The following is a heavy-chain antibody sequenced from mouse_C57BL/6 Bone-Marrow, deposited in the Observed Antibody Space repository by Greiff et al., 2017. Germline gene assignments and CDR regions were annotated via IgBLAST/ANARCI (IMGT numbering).Heavy chain of an antibody. CDR2: IYPGSGST. V-gene: IGHV1-55*01. D-gene: IGHD2-3*01. CDR3: SSFYDGYYPYYFDS. J-gene: IGHJ2*01. Sequence: QVQLQPPWAELVKPGASVKMSCKASGYTFTSYWINWVKQRPGQGLEWIGDIYPGSGSTNYNEKFKSKATLTVDTSSSTAYMHLTSLTSDDSPVYYCSSFYDGYYPYYFDSWGQGTTLTVSS. CDR1: GYTFTSYW.